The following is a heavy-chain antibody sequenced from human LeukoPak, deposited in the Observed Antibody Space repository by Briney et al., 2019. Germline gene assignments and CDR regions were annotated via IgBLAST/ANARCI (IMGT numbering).Heavy chain of an antibody. CDR2: IRYDGSNK. D-gene: IGHD4-17*01. CDR1: GFTFSSYG. J-gene: IGHJ4*02. Sequence: GGSLRLSCAASGFTFSSYGMHWVRQAPGKGLEWVAFIRYDGSNKYYADSVKGRFTISRDNAKNSLYLQMNSLRAEDTAVYYCARGVATVTTCFDYWGQGTLVTVSS. V-gene: IGHV3-30*02. CDR3: ARGVATVTTCFDY.